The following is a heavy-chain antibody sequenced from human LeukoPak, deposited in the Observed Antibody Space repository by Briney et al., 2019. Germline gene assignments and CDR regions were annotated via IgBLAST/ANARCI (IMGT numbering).Heavy chain of an antibody. D-gene: IGHD3-9*01. CDR1: GFTFSSYA. V-gene: IGHV3-23*01. J-gene: IGHJ2*01. CDR2: IRDSGANT. CDR3: AKSLTGYGYFDL. Sequence: GGSLRLSCAASGFTFSSYAMSWVRQAPGKGLEWVSGIRDSGANTYYADSVKGRFTISRDNSKNTLYLQMNSLRAEDTAVYYCAKSLTGYGYFDLWGRGTLVTVSS.